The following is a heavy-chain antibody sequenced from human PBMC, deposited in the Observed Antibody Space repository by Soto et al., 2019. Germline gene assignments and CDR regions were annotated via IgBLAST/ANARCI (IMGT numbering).Heavy chain of an antibody. J-gene: IGHJ4*02. D-gene: IGHD6-19*01. Sequence: EVQLVESGGGLVKPGGSLRLSCAASGFTFSQAWMNWVRQAPGKGLEWVGRINTKSDGDKTDYAAPVKDRFIISRDDSKYTLFLHMNSLKIEDSGVYYCATDPYSTGWVPFDYWGQGTLVSVSS. V-gene: IGHV3-15*05. CDR3: ATDPYSTGWVPFDY. CDR1: GFTFSQAW. CDR2: INTKSDGDKT.